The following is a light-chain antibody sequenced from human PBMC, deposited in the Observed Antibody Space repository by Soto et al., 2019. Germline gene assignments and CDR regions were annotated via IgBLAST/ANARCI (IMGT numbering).Light chain of an antibody. V-gene: IGLV1-47*01. J-gene: IGLJ2*01. Sequence: QSVLTQPPSASGTPGQRVTISCSGSSSNIGSNYVYWYQQLPGTAPKLLIYRNNQRPSGVTDRFSGSKSGTSASLAIGGLRSEDEADYYCAAWDDSLSGVVFGGGTKLTVL. CDR3: AAWDDSLSGVV. CDR2: RNN. CDR1: SSNIGSNY.